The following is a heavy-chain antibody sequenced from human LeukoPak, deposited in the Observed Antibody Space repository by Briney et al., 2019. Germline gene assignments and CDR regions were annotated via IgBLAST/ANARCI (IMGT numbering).Heavy chain of an antibody. D-gene: IGHD3-22*01. CDR3: ARKTYDSSGLIPHPGVFDI. CDR1: GGSFSGYF. CDR2: SYHTGST. Sequence: PSETLSLTCAVYGGSFSGYFWGWIRQPPGKGLEWIGGSYHTGSTYYNPSLKSRVTISVDKSKNQFSLKLSSVTAADTAVYYCARKTYDSSGLIPHPGVFDIWGQGTMVTVSS. V-gene: IGHV4-34*01. J-gene: IGHJ3*02.